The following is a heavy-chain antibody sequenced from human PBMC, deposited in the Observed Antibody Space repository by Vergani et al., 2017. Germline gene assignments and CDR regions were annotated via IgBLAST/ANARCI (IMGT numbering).Heavy chain of an antibody. CDR3: GRGADFYGLGSRLLDL. Sequence: QVRLQESGPGLVKPSETLSLTCSVSGSSMSCYYWSWIRQPPGKELEWIGYMYHSGSTNYNPSLETRVTISGDTSKNQFSLKLNSVTAADTAVYYCGRGADFYGLGSRLLDLWGQGILVTVSS. V-gene: IGHV4-59*01. D-gene: IGHD3-10*01. CDR1: GSSMSCYY. CDR2: MYHSGST. J-gene: IGHJ5*02.